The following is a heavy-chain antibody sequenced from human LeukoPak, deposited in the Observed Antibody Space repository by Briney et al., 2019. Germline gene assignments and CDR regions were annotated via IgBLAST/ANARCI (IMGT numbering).Heavy chain of an antibody. CDR2: IYYSGST. V-gene: IGHV4-39*01. CDR3: ARHITMVRGVIPDY. Sequence: SETLSLTCTVSGGSISSSSYYWGWIRQPPGKGLEWIGSIYYSGSTYYNPSLKSRATISVDTSKNQFSLKLSSVTAADTAVYYCARHITMVRGVIPDYWGQGTLVTVSS. J-gene: IGHJ4*02. CDR1: GGSISSSSYY. D-gene: IGHD3-10*01.